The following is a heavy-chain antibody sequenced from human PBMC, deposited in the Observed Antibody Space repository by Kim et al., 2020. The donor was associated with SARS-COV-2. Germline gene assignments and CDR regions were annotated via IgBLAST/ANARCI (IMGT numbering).Heavy chain of an antibody. CDR1: GFTFDDYA. CDR2: ISWNSGSI. V-gene: IGHV3-9*01. D-gene: IGHD1-26*01. CDR3: AKKVGARSPDDAFDI. J-gene: IGHJ3*02. Sequence: GGSLRLSCAASGFTFDDYAMHWVRQAPGKGLEWVSGISWNSGSIGYADSVKGRFTISRDNAKNSLYLQMNSLRAEDTALYYCAKKVGARSPDDAFDIWGQGTMVTVSS.